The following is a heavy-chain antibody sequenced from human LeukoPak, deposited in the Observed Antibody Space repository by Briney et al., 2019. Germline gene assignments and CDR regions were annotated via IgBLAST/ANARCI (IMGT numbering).Heavy chain of an antibody. CDR2: IIPIFGTA. V-gene: IGHV1-69*13. CDR1: GGTFSSYA. J-gene: IGHJ5*02. CDR3: ARSSPLYYDSSGYYSWASGWFDP. Sequence: SVKVSCKASGGTFSSYAISWVRQAPGQGLEWMGGIIPIFGTANYAQKFQGRVTITADESTSTAYMELSSLRSEDTAVYYCARSSPLYYDSSGYYSWASGWFDPWGQGTLVTVSS. D-gene: IGHD3-22*01.